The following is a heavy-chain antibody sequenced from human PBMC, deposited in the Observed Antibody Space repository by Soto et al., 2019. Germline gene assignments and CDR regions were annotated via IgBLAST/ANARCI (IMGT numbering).Heavy chain of an antibody. CDR2: IKIKNDGGTT. V-gene: IGHV3-15*01. D-gene: IGHD3-3*01. Sequence: GGSLRLSCAASGFTFSNAWMSLVRQAPGKGLECGYRIKIKNDGGTTDYAAPVKGRFTISRDDSKNTLYLQMNSLKTEDTAVYYCTTDSRTYYDFWSGYPYGMDVWGQATTVTVSS. CDR3: TTDSRTYYDFWSGYPYGMDV. J-gene: IGHJ6*02. CDR1: GFTFSNAW.